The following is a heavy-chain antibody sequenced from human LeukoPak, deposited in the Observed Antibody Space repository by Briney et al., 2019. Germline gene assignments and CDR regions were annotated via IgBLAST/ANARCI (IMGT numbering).Heavy chain of an antibody. V-gene: IGHV4-59*01. D-gene: IGHD1-7*01. CDR3: ARAPNWNYADFAFDI. CDR2: IYYSGST. CDR1: GGSIRNYY. Sequence: SETLSLTCTVSGGSIRNYYWSWIRQPPGKGLEWIGYIYYSGSTNYNPSLKSRVTISVDTSKNQFSLKLSSVAAADTAVYYCARAPNWNYADFAFDIWGQGTMVTVSS. J-gene: IGHJ3*02.